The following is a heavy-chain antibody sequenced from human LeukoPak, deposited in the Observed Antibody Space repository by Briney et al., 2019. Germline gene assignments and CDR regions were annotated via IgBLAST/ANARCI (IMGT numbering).Heavy chain of an antibody. CDR2: IYSSGST. V-gene: IGHV4-4*07. CDR1: GGSISSYY. D-gene: IGHD3-22*01. Sequence: SETLSLTCTVSGGSISSYYWSWIRQPAGKGLEWIGRIYSSGSTNYNPSLKSRVTMSVDTSKNQFSLKLSSVTAADTAVYYCARDLHYYDSSALGYWGQGTLVTVSS. CDR3: ARDLHYYDSSALGY. J-gene: IGHJ4*02.